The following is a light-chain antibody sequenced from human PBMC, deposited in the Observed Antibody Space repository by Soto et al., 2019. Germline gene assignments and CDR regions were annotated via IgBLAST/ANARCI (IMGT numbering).Light chain of an antibody. Sequence: AIQLTQSPSSLSASVGDRVIITCRASQGISSALAWYQQKPGKAPKLLIYDTSSFESGVPSRFSGSGSAADFTLTISSLQPEDFATYYRQQFNSYPLTFGGGTKVEIK. CDR1: QGISSA. J-gene: IGKJ4*01. CDR3: QQFNSYPLT. V-gene: IGKV1-13*02. CDR2: DTS.